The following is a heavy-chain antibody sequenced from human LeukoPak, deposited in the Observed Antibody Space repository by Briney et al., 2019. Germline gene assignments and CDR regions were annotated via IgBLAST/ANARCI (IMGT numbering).Heavy chain of an antibody. Sequence: SVKVSCKASGYTFTSYGISWVRQAPGQGLEWMEWISAYNGNTNYAQKLQGRVTMTTDTSTSTAYMELRSLRSDDTAVYYCARRDYGGKTSGFDYWGQGTLVTVSS. V-gene: IGHV1-18*01. D-gene: IGHD4-23*01. CDR3: ARRDYGGKTSGFDY. CDR1: GYTFTSYG. CDR2: ISAYNGNT. J-gene: IGHJ4*02.